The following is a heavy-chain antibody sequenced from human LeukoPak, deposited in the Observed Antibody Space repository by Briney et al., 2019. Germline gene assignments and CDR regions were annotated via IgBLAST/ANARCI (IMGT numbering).Heavy chain of an antibody. CDR3: ARVRYYYDSSGWYYFDY. J-gene: IGHJ4*02. CDR1: GGSISSYY. V-gene: IGHV4-59*01. CDR2: IYYSGST. D-gene: IGHD3-22*01. Sequence: SETLSLTCTVSGGSISSYYWSWIRQPPGKGLEWIGYIYYSGSTNYNPSLKSRVTISVDTSKNQFSLKLSSVTAADTAVYYCARVRYYYDSSGWYYFDYWGQGTLVTVSS.